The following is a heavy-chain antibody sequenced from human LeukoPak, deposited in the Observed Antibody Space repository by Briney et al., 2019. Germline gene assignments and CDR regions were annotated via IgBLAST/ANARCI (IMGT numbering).Heavy chain of an antibody. J-gene: IGHJ3*01. V-gene: IGHV4-59*08. CDR1: DGSISNDY. CDR2: IYYNGAT. Sequence: PSETLSLTCTVSDGSISNDYWSWIRQPPGKGLEWIGYIYYNGATTYNPSLKSRITISVDTSKNQFSLKLSSVTAADAAVYYCARRNDFSFWGQGTMVTVSS. D-gene: IGHD3/OR15-3a*01. CDR3: ARRNDFSF.